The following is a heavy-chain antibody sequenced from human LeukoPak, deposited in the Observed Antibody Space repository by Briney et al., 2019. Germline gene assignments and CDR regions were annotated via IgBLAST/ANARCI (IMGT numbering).Heavy chain of an antibody. J-gene: IGHJ4*02. CDR2: ISYDGSNK. CDR1: GFTFSSYA. Sequence: QTGGSLRLSCAASGFTFSSYAMHWVRQAPGKGLEWVAVISYDGSNKYYADSVKGRFTISRDNSKNTLYLQMNSLRAEDTAVYYCARVHFSSSPYFDYWGQGTLVTVSS. V-gene: IGHV3-30*04. D-gene: IGHD6-6*01. CDR3: ARVHFSSSPYFDY.